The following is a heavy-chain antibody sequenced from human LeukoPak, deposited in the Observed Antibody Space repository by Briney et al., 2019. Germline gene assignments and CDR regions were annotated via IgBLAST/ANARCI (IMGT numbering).Heavy chain of an antibody. D-gene: IGHD3-22*01. J-gene: IGHJ4*02. V-gene: IGHV3-7*01. CDR3: VRDLYRIVVVPHYFDY. CDR1: GFTVGGYW. Sequence: AGRSLRLSCAASGFTVGGYWMSCVSQAPGDGLEWVANIKQDGSEKYYVDSVKGRFTISRDNDKNSLYLQMNSLRAEDTAVYYCVRDLYRIVVVPHYFDYWGQGTLVTVSS. CDR2: IKQDGSEK.